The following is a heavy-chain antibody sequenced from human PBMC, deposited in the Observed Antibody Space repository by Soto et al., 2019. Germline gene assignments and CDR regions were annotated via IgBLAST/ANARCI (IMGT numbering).Heavy chain of an antibody. Sequence: EGSLRLSCAASGFTFSSYAMSWVRQAPGNGLEWVSAISGSGGSTYYADSAKGRFTISRDNSKNTLYLQMNSLRAEDTAVYYCAKPPGLRAWQWLTSRGELWVYRGPGALVTVFS. CDR1: GFTFSSYA. V-gene: IGHV3-23*01. CDR2: ISGSGGST. J-gene: IGHJ4*02. CDR3: AKPPGLRAWQWLTSRGELWVY. D-gene: IGHD6-19*01.